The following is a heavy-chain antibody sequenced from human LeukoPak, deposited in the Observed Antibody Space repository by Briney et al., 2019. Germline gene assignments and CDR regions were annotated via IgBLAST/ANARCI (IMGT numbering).Heavy chain of an antibody. CDR1: GFTFSSYE. CDR2: ISSSGSTI. D-gene: IGHD5/OR15-5a*01. CDR3: ARAPTSVFTGYYMDV. Sequence: PGGSLRLSCAASGFTFSSYEMNWVRQAPGKGLEWVSYISSSGSTIYYADSVKGRFTISRDNAKNSLYLQMNSLRAEDTAVYYCARAPTSVFTGYYMDVWGKGTTVTVSS. J-gene: IGHJ6*03. V-gene: IGHV3-48*03.